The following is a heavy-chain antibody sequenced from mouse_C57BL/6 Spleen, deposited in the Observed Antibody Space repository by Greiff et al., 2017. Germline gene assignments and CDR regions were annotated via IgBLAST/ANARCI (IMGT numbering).Heavy chain of an antibody. CDR3: ARDHYGSSAVFAD. Sequence: QVQLQQPGAELVKPGASVKLSCKASGYTFTSYWMPWVKQRPGQGLEWIGEIDPSDSYTNYNQKFKGKATLTVDTSSSPAYMQLSSLTSEDSAVYYCARDHYGSSAVFADWGKGTLVTVAA. V-gene: IGHV1-50*01. D-gene: IGHD1-1*01. CDR1: GYTFTSYW. J-gene: IGHJ3*01. CDR2: IDPSDSYT.